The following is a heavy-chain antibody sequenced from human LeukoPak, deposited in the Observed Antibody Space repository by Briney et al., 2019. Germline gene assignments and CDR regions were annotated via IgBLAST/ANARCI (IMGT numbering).Heavy chain of an antibody. Sequence: PSETLSLTCAVYGGSVSGYYLSWIRQPPGKGLEWIGEINHSGSTNYNPSLKSRVTISVDTSKNQFSLKLSSVTAADTAVYYCPGGRSSRSSLESYYYMDVWGKGTTVTVSS. CDR3: PGGRSSRSSLESYYYMDV. CDR2: INHSGST. J-gene: IGHJ6*03. D-gene: IGHD6-6*01. V-gene: IGHV4-34*01. CDR1: GGSVSGYY.